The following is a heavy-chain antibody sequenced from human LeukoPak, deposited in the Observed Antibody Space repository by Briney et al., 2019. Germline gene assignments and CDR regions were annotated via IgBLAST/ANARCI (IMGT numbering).Heavy chain of an antibody. CDR1: GGSISSSSYY. D-gene: IGHD6-19*01. V-gene: IGHV4-39*01. CDR3: ARQVYSGGSPFDY. CDR2: IYYSGST. Sequence: SETLSLTCTVSGGSISSSSYYWGWIRQPPGKGLEWIGSIYYSGSTYYNPSLKSRVTISVATSKNQFSLKLSSVTAADTAVYYCARQVYSGGSPFDYWGQGTLVTVSS. J-gene: IGHJ4*02.